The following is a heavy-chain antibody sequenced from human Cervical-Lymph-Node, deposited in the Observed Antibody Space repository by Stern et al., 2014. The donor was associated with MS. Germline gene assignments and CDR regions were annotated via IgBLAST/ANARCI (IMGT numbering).Heavy chain of an antibody. CDR1: GFTVGNNY. Sequence: EVQLVESGGDLIQPGGSLRLSCAASGFTVGNNYITWVRQAPGKGLEWVSVIYSGGRTYYADSVKGRFTISRDSSKNTVYLQMNSLRAEDTAVYYCARHPHEDVWGQGTTVTVSS. CDR2: IYSGGRT. V-gene: IGHV3-53*01. CDR3: ARHPHEDV. J-gene: IGHJ6*02.